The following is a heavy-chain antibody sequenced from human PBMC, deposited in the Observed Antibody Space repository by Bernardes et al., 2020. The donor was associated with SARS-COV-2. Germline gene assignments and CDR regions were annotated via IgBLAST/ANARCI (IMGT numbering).Heavy chain of an antibody. CDR3: ARGRYCSGAKCYEYYFDY. J-gene: IGHJ4*02. D-gene: IGHD2-15*01. V-gene: IGHV3-30*03. Sequence: GGSLRLSCAASGFTFSNYGMHWLRQTPGKGLEWVAIVPFDGRTQYYADSVKGRFTISRDNSENTLYLQMDSLRSEDTAVYYCARGRYCSGAKCYEYYFDYWGQGTLVTVSS. CDR1: GFTFSNYG. CDR2: VPFDGRTQ.